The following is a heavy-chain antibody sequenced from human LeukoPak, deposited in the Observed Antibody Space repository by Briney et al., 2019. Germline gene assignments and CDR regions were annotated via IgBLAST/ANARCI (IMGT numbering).Heavy chain of an antibody. V-gene: IGHV4-4*02. CDR1: GXSITNTNY. Sequence: SETLSLTCGVSGXSITNTNYWTWVRQPPGKGLAWIGEVNLQGSTNYNPSLMGRVAISVDTSENHISLQLTSVTAADTAAYYCAREGGPYRPLDYSGQGTLVTVSS. J-gene: IGHJ4*02. CDR2: VNLQGST. CDR3: AREGGPYRPLDY.